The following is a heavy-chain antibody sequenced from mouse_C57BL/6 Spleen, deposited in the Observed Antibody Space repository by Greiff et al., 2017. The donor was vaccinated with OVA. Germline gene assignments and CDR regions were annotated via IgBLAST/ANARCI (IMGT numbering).Heavy chain of an antibody. CDR1: GFNIKDDY. CDR2: IDPENGDT. D-gene: IGHD1-1*01. V-gene: IGHV14-4*01. CDR3: TTRYYYGSSYGDY. Sequence: EVQLQQSGAELVRPGASVKLSCTASGFNIKDDYMHWVKQRPEQGLEWIGWIDPENGDTEYASKFQGKATITADTSSNTAYLQLSSLTSEDTAVYYCTTRYYYGSSYGDYWGQGTTLTVSS. J-gene: IGHJ2*01.